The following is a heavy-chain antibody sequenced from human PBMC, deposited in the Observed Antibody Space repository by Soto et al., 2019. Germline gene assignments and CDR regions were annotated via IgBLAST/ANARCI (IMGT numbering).Heavy chain of an antibody. CDR3: ARDGLGITMVRGVISGYGMDV. CDR2: INHSGST. V-gene: IGHV4-34*01. Sequence: SETLSLTCAVYGGSFSGYYWSWIRQPPGKGLEWIGEINHSGSTNYNPSLKSRVTISVDTSKNQFSLKLSSVTAADTAVYYCARDGLGITMVRGVISGYGMDVWGQGTTVTSP. CDR1: GGSFSGYY. J-gene: IGHJ6*02. D-gene: IGHD3-10*01.